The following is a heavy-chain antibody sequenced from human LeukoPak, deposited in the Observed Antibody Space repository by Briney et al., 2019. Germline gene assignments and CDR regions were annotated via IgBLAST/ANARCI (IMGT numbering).Heavy chain of an antibody. CDR2: IVVGSGNT. Sequence: SVKVSCKASGFTFTSSAMQWVRQARGQRLEWIGWIVVGSGNTNYAQKFQERVTITRDMSTSTAHMELSSLRSEDTAVYYCAAASMIRGAFDIWGQGTMVTVSS. CDR1: GFTFTSSA. D-gene: IGHD3-22*01. J-gene: IGHJ3*02. CDR3: AAASMIRGAFDI. V-gene: IGHV1-58*02.